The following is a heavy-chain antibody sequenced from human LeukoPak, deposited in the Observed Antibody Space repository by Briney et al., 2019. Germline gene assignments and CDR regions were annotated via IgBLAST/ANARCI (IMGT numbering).Heavy chain of an antibody. CDR3: ARGGVLRYFDY. D-gene: IGHD3-9*01. CDR1: GGSISSGGYY. V-gene: IGHV4-31*03. Sequence: KASETLSLTCTVSGGSISSGGYYWSWIRQHPGKGLEWIGYIYYSGSTYYNPSLKSRVTISVDTSKNQFSLKLSSVTAADTAVYYCARGGVLRYFDYWGQGTLVTVSS. J-gene: IGHJ4*02. CDR2: IYYSGST.